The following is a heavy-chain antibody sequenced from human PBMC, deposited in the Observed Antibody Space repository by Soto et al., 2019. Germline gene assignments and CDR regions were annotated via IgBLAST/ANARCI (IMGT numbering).Heavy chain of an antibody. D-gene: IGHD1-7*01. V-gene: IGHV1-2*04. CDR2: INPNSGGT. CDR3: ARVSGTGTTGNWFDP. Sequence: ASVKVSCKASGYTFTGYCMHWVRQAPGQGLECMGWINPNSGGTNYAQKFQGWVTMTRDTSISTAYMELSRLRSDDTAVYYCARVSGTGTTGNWFDPRGQGTLVTVSS. J-gene: IGHJ5*02. CDR1: GYTFTGYC.